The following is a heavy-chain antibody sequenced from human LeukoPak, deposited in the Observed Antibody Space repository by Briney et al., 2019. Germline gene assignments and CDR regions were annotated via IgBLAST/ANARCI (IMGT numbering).Heavy chain of an antibody. CDR2: ISSSSSYI. CDR3: AREGIWFGELFGGVDY. Sequence: GGSLRLSCVASGFTFSDAWVNWVRQAPGKGLEWVSSISSSSSYIYYADSVKGRFTISRDNAKNSLYLQMNSLRAEDTAVYYCAREGIWFGELFGGVDYWGQGTLVSVSS. J-gene: IGHJ4*02. CDR1: GFTFSDAW. V-gene: IGHV3-21*01. D-gene: IGHD3-10*01.